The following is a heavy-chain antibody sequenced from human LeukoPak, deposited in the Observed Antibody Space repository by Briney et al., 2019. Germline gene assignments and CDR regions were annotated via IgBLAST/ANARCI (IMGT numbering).Heavy chain of an antibody. J-gene: IGHJ4*01. V-gene: IGHV3-7*01. CDR3: AQVTFDYDKNY. CDR1: GFTFSWYW. D-gene: IGHD4-17*01. CDR2: IKPDGSET. Sequence: GGSLSFSGAASGFTFSWYWMSWVRQAPGKGLEWVGNIKPDGSETYYVDSVEGRFTISRDNAKNSLYLQMNSLRVEDTAIYYCAQVTFDYDKNYWGQGALVTVSS.